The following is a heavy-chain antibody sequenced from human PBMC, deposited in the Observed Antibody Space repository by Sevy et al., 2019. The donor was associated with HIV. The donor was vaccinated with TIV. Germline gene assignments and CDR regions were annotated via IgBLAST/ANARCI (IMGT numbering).Heavy chain of an antibody. Sequence: GGSLRLSCAASGFTFRTYAMNWVRQAPGKGLEWVSSITTSGRYTYSADSVEGRFTISRDNSQNTVYLQMNSLRVDDTAVYYCAKGYCSGGSCPRDYYYYGMDAWCQGTTVTVSS. V-gene: IGHV3-23*01. D-gene: IGHD2-15*01. CDR3: AKGYCSGGSCPRDYYYYGMDA. J-gene: IGHJ6*02. CDR2: ITTSGRYT. CDR1: GFTFRTYA.